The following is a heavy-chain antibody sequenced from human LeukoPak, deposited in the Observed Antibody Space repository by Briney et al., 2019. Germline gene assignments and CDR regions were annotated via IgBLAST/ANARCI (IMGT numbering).Heavy chain of an antibody. CDR2: IYYSGST. V-gene: IGHV4-59*01. D-gene: IGHD3-3*01. CDR1: GGSISSYY. Sequence: SETLSLTCTVYGGSISSYYWSWIRQPPGKGLEWIGYIYYSGSTNYNPSLKSRVTISVDTSKNQFSLKLSSVTAADTAVYYCAREGRLYGFWSGDNWFDPWGQGTLVTVSS. CDR3: AREGRLYGFWSGDNWFDP. J-gene: IGHJ5*02.